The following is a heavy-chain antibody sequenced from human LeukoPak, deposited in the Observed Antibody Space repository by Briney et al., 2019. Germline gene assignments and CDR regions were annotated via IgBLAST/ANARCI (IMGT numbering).Heavy chain of an antibody. V-gene: IGHV4-4*02. CDR3: ALAIPPRRIAAYERRNWFDP. D-gene: IGHD6-13*01. CDR2: IYHSGST. Sequence: KTSGTLSLTCAVSGGSISSSNWWSWVRQPPGKGLERIGEIYHSGSTNYNPSLKSRVTISVDKSKNQFSLKLSSVTAADTAVYYCALAIPPRRIAAYERRNWFDPWGQGTLVTVSS. CDR1: GGSISSSNW. J-gene: IGHJ5*02.